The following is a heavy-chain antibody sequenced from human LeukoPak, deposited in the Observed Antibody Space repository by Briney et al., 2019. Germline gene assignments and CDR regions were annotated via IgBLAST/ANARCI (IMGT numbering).Heavy chain of an antibody. CDR3: ARTMVRGVIAEQGDY. CDR2: IYPGDSDT. CDR1: GYSFTSYW. D-gene: IGHD3-10*01. V-gene: IGHV5-51*01. Sequence: GEPLKISCKGSGYSFTSYWIGWVRQMPGKGLEWMGIIYPGDSDTRYSPSFQGQVTISADKSISTAYLQWSSLKASDTAMYYCARTMVRGVIAEQGDYWGQGTLVTVSS. J-gene: IGHJ4*02.